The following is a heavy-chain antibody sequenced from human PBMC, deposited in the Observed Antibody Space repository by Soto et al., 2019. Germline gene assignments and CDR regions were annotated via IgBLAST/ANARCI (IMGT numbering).Heavy chain of an antibody. D-gene: IGHD3-3*01. CDR2: IYPGDSDT. J-gene: IGHJ4*02. CDR1: GYSFTSYW. V-gene: IGHV5-51*01. Sequence: PGESLKISCKGSGYSFTSYWIGWVRQMPGKGLEWMGIIYPGDSDTRYSPSFQGQVTISADKSISTAYLQWSSLKASDTAMYYCARHHNFCSGYSAFDYWGQGTLVTVSS. CDR3: ARHHNFCSGYSAFDY.